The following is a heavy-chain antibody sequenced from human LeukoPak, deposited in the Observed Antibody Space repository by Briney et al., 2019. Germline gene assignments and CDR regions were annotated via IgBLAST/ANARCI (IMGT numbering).Heavy chain of an antibody. CDR1: GFTFSSYE. Sequence: GGSLRLSCAASGFTFSSYEMNWVRQAPGKGLGWVSYISSSGSAIYYADSVKGRFTISRDNAKNSLYLQMNSLGAEDTAVYYCARKYCSSISCLFDYWGQGTLVTVSS. CDR2: ISSSGSAI. D-gene: IGHD2-2*01. V-gene: IGHV3-48*03. J-gene: IGHJ4*02. CDR3: ARKYCSSISCLFDY.